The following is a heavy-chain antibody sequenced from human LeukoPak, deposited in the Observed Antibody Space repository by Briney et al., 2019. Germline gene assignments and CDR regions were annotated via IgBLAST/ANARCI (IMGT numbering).Heavy chain of an antibody. CDR1: GGSISTNNW. CDR2: IYYTGIT. CDR3: ARESRASRDFDY. D-gene: IGHD2-2*01. Sequence: PSGTLSLTCAVSGGSISTNNWWSWVRQPPGKGPEWIGYIYYTGITAYTPSLKSRVTISVDTSKNQFSLNLTSVTAADTAVYYCARESRASRDFDYWGQGTLVTVSS. J-gene: IGHJ4*02. V-gene: IGHV4-4*02.